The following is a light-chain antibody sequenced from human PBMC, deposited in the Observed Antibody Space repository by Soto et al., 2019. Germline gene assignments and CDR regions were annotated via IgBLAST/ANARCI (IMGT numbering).Light chain of an antibody. CDR2: GAS. V-gene: IGKV3-20*01. CDR1: QSVSKNY. CDR3: QQYGSPGT. J-gene: IGKJ1*01. Sequence: EIWLTQYPGTLSLSPGERATLSCGASQSVSKNYLAWYKQKPGQAPRLLIYGASNRATGIPDRLSGSGSGTEFTLTISRLAPEDFAVYYCQQYGSPGTFGHGTKVDIK.